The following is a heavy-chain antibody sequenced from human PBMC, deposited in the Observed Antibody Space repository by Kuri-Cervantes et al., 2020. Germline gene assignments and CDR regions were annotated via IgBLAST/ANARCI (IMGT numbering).Heavy chain of an antibody. CDR1: GGSISSSSYY. V-gene: IGHV4-39*01. D-gene: IGHD3-10*01. Sequence: GSLRLSCTVSGGSISSSSYYWGWIRQPPGKGLEWIGSIYYSGSTYYNPSLKSRVTISVDTSKNQFSLKLSSVTAADTAVYYCARGSSSGSGSYWRGAASTNYYGMDVWGQGTTVTV. CDR2: IYYSGST. J-gene: IGHJ6*02. CDR3: ARGSSSGSGSYWRGAASTNYYGMDV.